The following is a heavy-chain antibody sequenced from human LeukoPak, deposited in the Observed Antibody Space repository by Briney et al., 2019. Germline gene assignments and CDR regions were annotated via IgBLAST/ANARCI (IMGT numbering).Heavy chain of an antibody. Sequence: ASVKVSCNASGYTFTSHDINWVRQATGQGLEWMGWMNPNSGYTGYEQKFQGRVTMTRDTSTSTAYMELSSLRSEDTAVYYCARGGSSYNDEHEEFDYWGQGTVVTVSS. CDR1: GYTFTSHD. CDR2: MNPNSGYT. D-gene: IGHD3-22*01. CDR3: ARGGSSYNDEHEEFDY. V-gene: IGHV1-8*01. J-gene: IGHJ4*02.